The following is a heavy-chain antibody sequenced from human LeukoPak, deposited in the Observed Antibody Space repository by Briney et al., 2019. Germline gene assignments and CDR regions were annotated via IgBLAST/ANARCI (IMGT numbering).Heavy chain of an antibody. V-gene: IGHV4-61*02. Sequence: SQTLSLTCTVSGGSISSGSYYWSWIRQPAGKGLEWIGRIYTSGSTNYNPSLKSRVTISVDTSKNQFSLKLSSVTAADTAVYYCARGLGPPHYYGSGSYYDYYYYYMDVWGKGTTVTVSS. CDR3: ARGLGPPHYYGSGSYYDYYYYYMDV. J-gene: IGHJ6*03. CDR2: IYTSGST. CDR1: GGSISSGSYY. D-gene: IGHD3-10*01.